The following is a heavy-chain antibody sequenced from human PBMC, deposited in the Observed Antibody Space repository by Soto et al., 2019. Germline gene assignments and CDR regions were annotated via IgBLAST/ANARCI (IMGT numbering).Heavy chain of an antibody. CDR1: GDTFRNQT. Sequence: QVQLVQSGAEVTKPGSSVKVSCKASGDTFRNQTITWVRQSPRQGLEWMGRIIPMLGVANYAQRFQGRVTSTADKSTSTACMELSSLRSTHTAVYYSARVAEMGTVTQGYSSYMDVWGKVTTVTVSS. CDR3: ARVAEMGTVTQGYSSYMDV. CDR2: IIPMLGVA. J-gene: IGHJ6*03. D-gene: IGHD4-17*01. V-gene: IGHV1-69*04.